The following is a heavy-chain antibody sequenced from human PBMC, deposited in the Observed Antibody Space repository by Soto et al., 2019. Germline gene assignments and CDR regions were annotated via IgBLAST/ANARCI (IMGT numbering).Heavy chain of an antibody. D-gene: IGHD2-15*01. CDR2: IDWNNDN. V-gene: IGHV2-5*01. Sequence: QITLEETGPTLVKPTQTLTLTCTFSGFSLTTGRVGVGWIRQPPGKALEWLAVIDWNNDNHYSQSLKSRLTITKETSKHQVVLTLTNMDPVDTAIYFCTHRLVGSGQGYWGQGTMVTVSS. J-gene: IGHJ4*02. CDR1: GFSLTTGRVG. CDR3: THRLVGSGQGY.